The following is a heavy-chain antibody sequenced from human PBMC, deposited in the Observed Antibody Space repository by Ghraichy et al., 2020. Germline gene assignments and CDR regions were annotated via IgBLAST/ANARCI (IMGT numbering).Heavy chain of an antibody. Sequence: SVKVSCKASGGTFSSYAISWVRQAPGQGLEWMGRIIPILGIANYAQKFQGRVTITADKSTSTAYMELSSLRSEDTAVYYCARDSGWLQLGYFDYWGQGTLVTVSS. V-gene: IGHV1-69*04. CDR3: ARDSGWLQLGYFDY. J-gene: IGHJ4*02. CDR1: GGTFSSYA. D-gene: IGHD5-24*01. CDR2: IIPILGIA.